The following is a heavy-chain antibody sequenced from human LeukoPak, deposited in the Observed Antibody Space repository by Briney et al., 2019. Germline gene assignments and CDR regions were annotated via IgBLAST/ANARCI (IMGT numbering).Heavy chain of an antibody. CDR2: ISGASVYI. CDR3: VRDLPETSGWYAGY. V-gene: IGHV3-21*01. CDR1: GFTFSSYA. Sequence: GGSLRLSCAASGFTFSSYAMHWVRQAPGKGLEWVSSISGASVYIYYADSVRGRFTISRDNAKNSLYLQMNSLRAEDTAIYYCVRDLPETSGWYAGYRGQGTLVTVSS. D-gene: IGHD6-19*01. J-gene: IGHJ4*02.